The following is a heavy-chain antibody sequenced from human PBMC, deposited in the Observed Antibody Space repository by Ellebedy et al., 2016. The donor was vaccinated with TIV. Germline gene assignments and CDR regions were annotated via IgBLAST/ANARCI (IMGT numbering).Heavy chain of an antibody. V-gene: IGHV3-30*18. CDR2: ISYDGSKK. Sequence: GESLKISCAASGFTFSSYAMTWVRQAPGKGLEWVAFISYDGSKKYFTDSVKGRFTISRDSSRNTLYLQMNSLRAEDTAFYYCVKGSIAVTATCFDYWGQGTLVTVSS. CDR3: VKGSIAVTATCFDY. J-gene: IGHJ4*02. CDR1: GFTFSSYA. D-gene: IGHD6-13*01.